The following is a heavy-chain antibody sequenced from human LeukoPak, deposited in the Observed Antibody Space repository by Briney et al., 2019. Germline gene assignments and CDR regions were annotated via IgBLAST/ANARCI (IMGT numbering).Heavy chain of an antibody. Sequence: ASVKVSCKASGYTFTSYGISWVRQAPGQGLEWMGIINPSGGSTSYAQKFQGRVTMTRDTSTSTVDMELSSLRSEDTAVYYCARDHLEYYYDSSGFGTWSYFDYWGQGTLVTVSS. CDR1: GYTFTSYG. V-gene: IGHV1-46*01. D-gene: IGHD3-22*01. CDR3: ARDHLEYYYDSSGFGTWSYFDY. J-gene: IGHJ4*02. CDR2: INPSGGST.